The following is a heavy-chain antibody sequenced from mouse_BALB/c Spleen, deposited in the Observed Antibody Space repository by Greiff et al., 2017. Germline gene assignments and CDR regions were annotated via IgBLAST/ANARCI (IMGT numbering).Heavy chain of an antibody. Sequence: DVKLVESGGGLVKPGGSLKLSCAASGFTFSSYAMSWVRQTPEQRLEWVASISSGGSTYYPDSVKGRFTISRDNARNILYLQMSSLRSEDTAMYYCARGGRYGFAYGGQGTLVTVSA. V-gene: IGHV5-6-5*01. J-gene: IGHJ3*01. CDR2: ISSGGST. CDR1: GFTFSSYA. D-gene: IGHD2-14*01. CDR3: ARGGRYGFAY.